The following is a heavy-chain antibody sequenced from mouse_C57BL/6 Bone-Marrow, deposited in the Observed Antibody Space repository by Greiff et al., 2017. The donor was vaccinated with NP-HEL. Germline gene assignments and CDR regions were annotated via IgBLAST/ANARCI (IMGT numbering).Heavy chain of an antibody. V-gene: IGHV1-59*01. CDR2: IDPSDSYT. CDR3: ARWLPFDY. D-gene: IGHD2-2*01. Sequence: VQLHQPGAELVRPGTSVKLSCKASGYTFTSYWMHWVKQRPGQGLEWIGVIDPSDSYTNYNQKFKGKATLTVDTSSSTAYMQLSSLTSEDSAVYYCARWLPFDYWGQGTTLTVSS. J-gene: IGHJ2*01. CDR1: GYTFTSYW.